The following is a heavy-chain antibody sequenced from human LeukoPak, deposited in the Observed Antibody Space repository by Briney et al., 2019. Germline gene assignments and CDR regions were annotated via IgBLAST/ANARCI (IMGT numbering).Heavy chain of an antibody. CDR3: ARAGGFFSPFGY. CDR2: IYYSGST. D-gene: IGHD3-3*01. Sequence: KPSETLSLTCTVSGGSINSYYWSWIRQHPGKGLEWIGYIYYSGSTYYNPSLKSRVTISVDTSKNQFSLKLSSVTAADTAVYYCARAGGFFSPFGYWGQGTLVTVSS. CDR1: GGSINSYY. J-gene: IGHJ4*02. V-gene: IGHV4-59*06.